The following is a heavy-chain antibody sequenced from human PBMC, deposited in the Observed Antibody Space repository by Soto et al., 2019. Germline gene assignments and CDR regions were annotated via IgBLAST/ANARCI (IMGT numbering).Heavy chain of an antibody. Sequence: PGESLKISCKGSGYSFTTYWITWVRQMPGKGLECMGIIYPGDSDTRYSPSFQGQVTISADKSINTAYLQWSSLKASDTAMYYCARHTNGYNPFEYWGQGTLVTVSS. D-gene: IGHD2-8*01. CDR2: IYPGDSDT. V-gene: IGHV5-51*01. J-gene: IGHJ4*02. CDR1: GYSFTTYW. CDR3: ARHTNGYNPFEY.